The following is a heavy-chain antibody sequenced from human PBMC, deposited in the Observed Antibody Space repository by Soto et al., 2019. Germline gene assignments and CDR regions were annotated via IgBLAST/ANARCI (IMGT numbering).Heavy chain of an antibody. D-gene: IGHD3-16*01. CDR1: GYTFIRYG. CDR2: ISPYNDYT. J-gene: IGHJ6*02. Sequence: QVQLVQSAAEVKKPGASVRVSCKASGYTFIRYGIAWVRQAPGQGLEWMGWISPYNDYTIYAQKLQGRVTMTAGTSTRTGYVELRGLKSDDTAVYSCARGGYYDNTWGKLSHYGLDVWGQGTSVTVSS. CDR3: ARGGYYDNTWGKLSHYGLDV. V-gene: IGHV1-18*01.